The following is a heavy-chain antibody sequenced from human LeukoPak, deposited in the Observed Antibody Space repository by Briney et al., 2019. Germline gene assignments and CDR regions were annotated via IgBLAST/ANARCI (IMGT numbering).Heavy chain of an antibody. D-gene: IGHD6-13*01. CDR3: ARDSSSWYHY. CDR2: IIPIFGTA. J-gene: IGHJ4*02. Sequence: VASVKVSCKASGYTFTSYAMNWVRQAPGQGLEWMGGIIPIFGTANYTQKFQGRVTITADESTSTAYMELSSLRSEDTAVYYCARDSSSWYHYWGQGTLVTVSS. V-gene: IGHV1-69*13. CDR1: GYTFTSYA.